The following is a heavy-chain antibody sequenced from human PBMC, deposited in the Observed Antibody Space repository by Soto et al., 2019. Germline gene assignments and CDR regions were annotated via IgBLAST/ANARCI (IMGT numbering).Heavy chain of an antibody. Sequence: QVQLVESGGGVVQPGRSLRLSCAASGFTFSSYGMHWVRQAPGKRLEWVAVIWYDGSNKYYADSVKGRFTISRDNSKNTLYLQMNSLRAEDTAVYYCARVGRRYCSGGSCYYYGMDVWGQGTTVTVSS. CDR3: ARVGRRYCSGGSCYYYGMDV. V-gene: IGHV3-33*01. CDR1: GFTFSSYG. CDR2: IWYDGSNK. J-gene: IGHJ6*02. D-gene: IGHD2-15*01.